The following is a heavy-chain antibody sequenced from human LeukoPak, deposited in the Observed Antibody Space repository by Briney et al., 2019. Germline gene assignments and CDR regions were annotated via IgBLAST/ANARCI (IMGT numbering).Heavy chain of an antibody. CDR3: ARHVRELLGSAFDI. V-gene: IGHV4-4*09. D-gene: IGHD1-26*01. J-gene: IGHJ3*02. Sequence: PSETLSLTCTVSGGSISSYYWSWIRQPPGKGLEWIWYIYTSGSTNYNPSLKSRVTISADTSKNQFSLKLSSVTAADTAVYYCARHVRELLGSAFDIWGQGTMVTVS. CDR2: IYTSGST. CDR1: GGSISSYY.